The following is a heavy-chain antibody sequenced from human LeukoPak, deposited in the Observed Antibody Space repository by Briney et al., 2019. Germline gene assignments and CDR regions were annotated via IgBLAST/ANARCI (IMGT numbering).Heavy chain of an antibody. CDR2: IFHSGST. D-gene: IGHD5-18*01. CDR3: ARATAMVTYFDD. CDR1: GVSISSDAYS. V-gene: IGHV4-30-2*01. J-gene: IGHJ4*02. Sequence: TLSLTCAVSGVSISSDAYSWNWIRQPPGKGVEWIVYIFHSGSTYYNPSLKSRVTMSVDRSKNQFPLRLSSVPAADAAVYYCARATAMVTYFDDWGQGTLVTVSS.